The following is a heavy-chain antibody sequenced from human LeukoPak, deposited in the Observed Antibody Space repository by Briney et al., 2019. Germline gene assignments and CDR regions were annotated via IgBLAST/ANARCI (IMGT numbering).Heavy chain of an antibody. Sequence: SETLSLTCTVSVGSISSSSYYRGWIRQPPGKGLEWIGSIYYSGSTYYNPSLKGRVTISVDTSKNQFSLKLSSVTAADTAVYYCARRGVGRFGEFSDYWGQGTLVTVSS. CDR1: VGSISSSSYY. CDR2: IYYSGST. V-gene: IGHV4-39*01. D-gene: IGHD3-10*01. CDR3: ARRGVGRFGEFSDY. J-gene: IGHJ4*02.